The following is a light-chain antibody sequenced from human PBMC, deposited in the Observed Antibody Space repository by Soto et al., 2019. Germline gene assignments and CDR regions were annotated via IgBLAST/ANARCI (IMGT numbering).Light chain of an antibody. CDR2: GAS. V-gene: IGKV3-15*01. J-gene: IGKJ1*01. CDR1: QSVSSN. Sequence: EIVMRLSPATLRVYKGERATLSCRASQSVSSNLAWYQQKPGQAPRLLIYGASTRATGIPARFSGSGSGTEFTLTICCLQSEDFAVYYCQQYTNWPRAFGQGTKVDIK. CDR3: QQYTNWPRA.